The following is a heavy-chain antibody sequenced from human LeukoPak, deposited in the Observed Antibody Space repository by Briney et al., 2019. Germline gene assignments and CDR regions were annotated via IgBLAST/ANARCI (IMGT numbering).Heavy chain of an antibody. J-gene: IGHJ4*02. V-gene: IGHV4-61*02. CDR1: GGSISSGSYY. CDR2: IYTSGST. D-gene: IGHD3-10*01. CDR3: ARDRTNLGVFDF. Sequence: SETLSLTCTVSGGSISSGSYYWSWIRQPAGKGLEWIGRIYTSGSTNYNPSLKSRVTISVDTSKNQFSLRLTAVTAADTAVYFCARDRTNLGVFDFWGQGSLVTVAS.